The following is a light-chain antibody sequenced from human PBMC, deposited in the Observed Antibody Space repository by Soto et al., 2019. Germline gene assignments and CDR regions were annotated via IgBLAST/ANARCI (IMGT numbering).Light chain of an antibody. V-gene: IGKV3-15*01. J-gene: IGKJ3*01. CDR2: GAS. CDR3: QQYNKWLFT. CDR1: QSVSSY. Sequence: VMTQSPATLSVSPGERATLSCRASQSVSSYLAWYQQKPGQAPRLLIYGASTRATGIPARFSGSGSGTEFTLTISSLQSEDFAVYYCQQYNKWLFTFGPGTKVDIK.